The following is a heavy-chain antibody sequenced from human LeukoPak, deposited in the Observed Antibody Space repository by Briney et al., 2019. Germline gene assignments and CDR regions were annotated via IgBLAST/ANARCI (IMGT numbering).Heavy chain of an antibody. D-gene: IGHD3-10*01. J-gene: IGHJ4*02. V-gene: IGHV3-53*01. CDR3: ATGYYFGSGSYGYLDY. CDR1: GFTVSSKY. Sequence: PGGSLRLSCAASGFTVSSKYMSWVRQTPGKGLQWVALIYSSGDSYTADSVKGRFTISRDDSENTLYLQTDSLRAEDTAVYYCATGYYFGSGSYGYLDYWGQGTLVTVSS. CDR2: IYSSGDS.